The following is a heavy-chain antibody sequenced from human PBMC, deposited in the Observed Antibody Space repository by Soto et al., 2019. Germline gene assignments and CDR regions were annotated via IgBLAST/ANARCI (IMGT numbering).Heavy chain of an antibody. J-gene: IGHJ4*02. CDR1: GGSISSSSYY. V-gene: IGHV4-39*01. CDR2: IYYSGST. D-gene: IGHD4-17*01. CDR3: AGPTVTDY. Sequence: SETLSLTCTVSGGSISSSSYYWGWIRQPPGKGLEWIGSIYYSGSTYYNPSLKSRVTISVDTSKNQFSLKLSSVTAADTAVYYCAGPTVTDYWGQGTLVTVSS.